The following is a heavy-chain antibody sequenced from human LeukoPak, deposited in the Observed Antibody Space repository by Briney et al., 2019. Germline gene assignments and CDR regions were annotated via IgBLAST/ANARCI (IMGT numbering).Heavy chain of an antibody. CDR2: ISSSSTTV. CDR3: ARDLDGSGRAFDY. CDR1: GFTFSSYE. Sequence: PGGSLRLSCAASGFTFSSYEMNWVRQAPGKGLEWVSYISSSSTTVHYADSVKGRFTISRDNAKNSLYLQMNSLRDEDTAVYYCARDLDGSGRAFDYWGQGTLVTVSS. V-gene: IGHV3-48*02. J-gene: IGHJ4*02. D-gene: IGHD3-10*01.